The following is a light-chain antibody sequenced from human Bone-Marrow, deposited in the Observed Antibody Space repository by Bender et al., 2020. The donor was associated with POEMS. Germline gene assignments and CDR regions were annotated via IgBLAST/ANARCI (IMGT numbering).Light chain of an antibody. CDR1: SSNIGAHA. V-gene: IGLV1-44*01. J-gene: IGLJ1*01. Sequence: QSVLTQPPSASGTPGQRVTISCSGGSSNIGAHAVNWYQHLPGTAPKLLIYSSHRRPSEVPDRFSGSRSGTSASLAISGLQAEDEADYYCQSYDRGLSGYVFGTGTRVTVL. CDR2: SSH. CDR3: QSYDRGLSGYV.